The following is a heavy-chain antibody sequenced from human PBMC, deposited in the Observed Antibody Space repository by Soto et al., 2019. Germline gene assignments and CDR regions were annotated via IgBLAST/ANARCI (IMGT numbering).Heavy chain of an antibody. CDR3: ERHGREIWLGY. D-gene: IGHD6-19*01. V-gene: IGHV5-10-1*01. J-gene: IGHJ4*02. CDR1: GYTFSGHW. Sequence: GESLKLSCKTSGYTFSGHWISWVRQVPGKGLQWMGNIDPSDSYINYNPAFRGHVTFSVDKSNSTAYLHWRSLGPSDTAIYYCERHGREIWLGYCGQGTLVTVSS. CDR2: IDPSDSYI.